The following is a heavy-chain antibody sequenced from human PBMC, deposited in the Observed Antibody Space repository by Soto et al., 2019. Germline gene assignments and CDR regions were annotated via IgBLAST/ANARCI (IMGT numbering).Heavy chain of an antibody. Sequence: ASVKVSCKASGGTLSSYTISWVRQAPGQGLEWMGRIIPILGIANYAQKFQGRVTITADKSTSTAYMELSSLRSEDTAVYYCARGLGYCSSTSCYGGPRGSDYWGQGTLVTVSS. D-gene: IGHD2-2*01. CDR2: IIPILGIA. J-gene: IGHJ4*02. V-gene: IGHV1-69*02. CDR1: GGTLSSYT. CDR3: ARGLGYCSSTSCYGGPRGSDY.